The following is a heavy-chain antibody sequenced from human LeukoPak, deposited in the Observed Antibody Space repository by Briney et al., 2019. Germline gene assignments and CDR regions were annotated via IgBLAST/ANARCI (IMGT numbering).Heavy chain of an antibody. CDR2: IMDKNYGAKV. V-gene: IGHV3-15*07. J-gene: IGHJ4*02. Sequence: GGSLRLSCAASGLSFSNAWMNWVRQAPGKGLEWVGRIMDKNYGAKVDCAAPVNGRFTISRDDSKNTMFLQMNNLGPDDTAVYYYTTDGGALKEWGQGTLVTVSS. CDR1: GLSFSNAW. D-gene: IGHD3-16*01. CDR3: TTDGGALKE.